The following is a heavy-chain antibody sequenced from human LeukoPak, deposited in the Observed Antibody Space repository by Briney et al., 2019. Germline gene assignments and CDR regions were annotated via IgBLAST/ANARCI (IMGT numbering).Heavy chain of an antibody. V-gene: IGHV4-38-2*02. CDR2: IYHSGST. CDR1: GFSFSSYG. Sequence: PGGSLRLSCAASGFSFSSYGMHWVRQAPGKGLEWIGSIYHSGSTYYNPSLKSRATISGDTSKNQFSLKLSSVTAADTAVYYCARDRIVLSSSREPFDCWGQGTLVTVSS. D-gene: IGHD2-15*01. J-gene: IGHJ4*02. CDR3: ARDRIVLSSSREPFDC.